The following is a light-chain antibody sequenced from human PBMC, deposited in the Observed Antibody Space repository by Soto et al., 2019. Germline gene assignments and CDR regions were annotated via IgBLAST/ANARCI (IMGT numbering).Light chain of an antibody. Sequence: DIQMTQSPSTLSASVGDRVTITCRASQSISSWLAWYQQKPGKAPKLLIYDASSLESGVPSRISGSGSGTEFALTISSLQPDDFATYYCQQYNSYSRTFDQGTKVEIK. CDR2: DAS. CDR3: QQYNSYSRT. V-gene: IGKV1-5*01. J-gene: IGKJ1*01. CDR1: QSISSW.